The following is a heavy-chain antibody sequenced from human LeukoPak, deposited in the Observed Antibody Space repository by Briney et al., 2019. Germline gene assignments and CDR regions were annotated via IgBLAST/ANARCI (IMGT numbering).Heavy chain of an antibody. CDR2: ISPYNGNT. CDR3: AREMATIVNQFDY. Sequence: ASVKVSCKASGYTFTSYGISWVRQAPGQGLEWMGWISPYNGNTNYAQKLQGRVTMTADTSTTTAYMELRSLRSDDTAVYYCAREMATIVNQFDYWGQGTLVTVSS. CDR1: GYTFTSYG. D-gene: IGHD5-24*01. J-gene: IGHJ4*02. V-gene: IGHV1-18*01.